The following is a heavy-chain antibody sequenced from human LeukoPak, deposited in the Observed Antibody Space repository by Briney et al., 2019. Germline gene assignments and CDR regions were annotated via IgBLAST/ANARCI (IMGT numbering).Heavy chain of an antibody. Sequence: GGSLRLSCAASGFTFSSYGMHWVRQAPGKGLGWVAFIRDDGSNRYYADSVKGRFTIPRDNSTTTLYLQINSLRAEDTAVYYCAKSPRRGRLDYWGQGTLVTVSS. D-gene: IGHD3-10*01. V-gene: IGHV3-30*02. J-gene: IGHJ4*02. CDR2: IRDDGSNR. CDR3: AKSPRRGRLDY. CDR1: GFTFSSYG.